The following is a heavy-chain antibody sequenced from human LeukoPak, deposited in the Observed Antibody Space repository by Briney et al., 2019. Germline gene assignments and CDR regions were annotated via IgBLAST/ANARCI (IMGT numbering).Heavy chain of an antibody. D-gene: IGHD2-2*01. CDR3: ARSPDIVVVPAAYYDY. V-gene: IGHV3-7*01. CDR1: GFTFSNYW. Sequence: GGSLRLSCEASGFTFSNYWLSWVRQAPGKGLEWVANIKQDGSEKYYVDSVKGRFTISRDNAKNSLYLQMNSLRAEDTAVYYCARSPDIVVVPAAYYDYWGQGTLVTVSS. J-gene: IGHJ4*02. CDR2: IKQDGSEK.